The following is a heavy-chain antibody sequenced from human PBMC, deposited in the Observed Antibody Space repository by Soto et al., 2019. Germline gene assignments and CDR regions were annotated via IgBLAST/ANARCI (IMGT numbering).Heavy chain of an antibody. J-gene: IGHJ5*02. V-gene: IGHV3-15*01. Sequence: GGSLRLSCAASGFTFSNAWMSWVRQAPGKGLEWVGRIKSKTDGGTTDYAAPVKGRLTISRDDSINTLYLQMNSLKTEDTAVYYCTTTPPELRFLEWLPKRNWFDPWGQGTLVTVSS. CDR2: IKSKTDGGTT. CDR1: GFTFSNAW. D-gene: IGHD3-3*01. CDR3: TTTPPELRFLEWLPKRNWFDP.